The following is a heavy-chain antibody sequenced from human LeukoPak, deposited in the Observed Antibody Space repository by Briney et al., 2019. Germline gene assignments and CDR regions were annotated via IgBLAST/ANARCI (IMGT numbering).Heavy chain of an antibody. J-gene: IGHJ6*02. V-gene: IGHV1-18*01. CDR1: GYTFTSYG. CDR2: ISAYNGNT. CDR3: ARDLAGSSWPYYYYYYGMDV. D-gene: IGHD6-13*01. Sequence: GASAKVSCKASGYTFTSYGISWVRQAPGQGLEWMGWISAYNGNTNYAQKLQGRVTMTTDTSTSTAYMELRSLRSDDTAVYYCARDLAGSSWPYYYYYYGMDVWGQGTTVTVSS.